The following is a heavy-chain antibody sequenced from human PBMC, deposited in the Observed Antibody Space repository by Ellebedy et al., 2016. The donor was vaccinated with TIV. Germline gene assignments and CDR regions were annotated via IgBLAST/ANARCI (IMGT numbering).Heavy chain of an antibody. CDR2: IYYSGST. V-gene: IGHV4-59*01. CDR1: GGSISSYY. D-gene: IGHD2-2*01. Sequence: SETLSLXCTVSGGSISSYYWSWIRQPPGKGLEWIGYIYYSGSTNYNPSLKSRVTISVDTSKNQFSLKLSSVTAADTAVYYCARDPQVVPADINYGMDVWGQGTTVTVSS. CDR3: ARDPQVVPADINYGMDV. J-gene: IGHJ6*02.